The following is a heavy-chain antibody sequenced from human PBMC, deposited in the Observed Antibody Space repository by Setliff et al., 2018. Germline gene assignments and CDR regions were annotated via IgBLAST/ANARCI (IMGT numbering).Heavy chain of an antibody. CDR2: IIPIFGTA. Sequence: SVKVSCKASGGTFSSYAISWVRQAPGQGLEWMGGIIPIFGTANYAQKFQGRVTITADESTSTAYMELSSLRSEDTAVYYCARDGDNYYDSSGYYLNNAFDIWGQGTMVTVSS. D-gene: IGHD3-22*01. CDR3: ARDGDNYYDSSGYYLNNAFDI. CDR1: GGTFSSYA. J-gene: IGHJ3*02. V-gene: IGHV1-69*13.